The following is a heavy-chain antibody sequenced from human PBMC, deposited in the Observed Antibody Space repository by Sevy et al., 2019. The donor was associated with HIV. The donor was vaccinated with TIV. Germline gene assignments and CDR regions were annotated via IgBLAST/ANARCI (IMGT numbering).Heavy chain of an antibody. J-gene: IGHJ4*02. D-gene: IGHD3-3*01. CDR2: IKQDGSEK. CDR1: GFTFSSYW. Sequence: GGSLRLSCAASGFTFSSYWMSWVRQAPGKGLEWVANIKQDGSEKYYVDSVKGRFTISRDNAKNSLYLQMNSLRAEDTAVYYCAREPYYDFWSGHNWGQGTLVTVSS. V-gene: IGHV3-7*01. CDR3: AREPYYDFWSGHN.